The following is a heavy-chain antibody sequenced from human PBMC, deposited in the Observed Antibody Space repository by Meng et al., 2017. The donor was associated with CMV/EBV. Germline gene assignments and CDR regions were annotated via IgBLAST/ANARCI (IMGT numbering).Heavy chain of an antibody. Sequence: SVTVSCKASGYTFTSYVISWVRQAPGQGLEGMGWISAYNGNINYAQKLQGRVTMTTDTSTSTAHMALRSLRSDDTAVYYCAREEGSSWYGGNYYYGVDVWGQGTTVTVSS. CDR2: ISAYNGNI. J-gene: IGHJ6*02. D-gene: IGHD6-13*01. V-gene: IGHV1-18*01. CDR3: AREEGSSWYGGNYYYGVDV. CDR1: GYTFTSYV.